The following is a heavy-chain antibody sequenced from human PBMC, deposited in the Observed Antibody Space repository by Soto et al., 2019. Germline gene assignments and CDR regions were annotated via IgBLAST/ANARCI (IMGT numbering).Heavy chain of an antibody. Sequence: QVQLVQSGAEVKKPGASVKVSCKASGYTFTTYAMHWVRQAPGQRLEWMGWINAGNGNTKYSQKFQGRVTITRDTPASTADMELSSLRSEDTAVYYCARDASSSWPFDYWGQGTLVTVSS. CDR3: ARDASSSWPFDY. D-gene: IGHD6-13*01. CDR1: GYTFTTYA. CDR2: INAGNGNT. V-gene: IGHV1-3*01. J-gene: IGHJ4*02.